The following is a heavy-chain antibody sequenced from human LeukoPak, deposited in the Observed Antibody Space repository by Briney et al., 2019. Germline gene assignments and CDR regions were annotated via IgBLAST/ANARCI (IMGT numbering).Heavy chain of an antibody. CDR1: GFTFSSYG. J-gene: IGHJ4*02. CDR2: ISYDGSNK. Sequence: PGRSLRLSCAASGFTFSSYGMHWVRQAPGKGLEWVAVISYDGSNKYYADSVKGRFTISRDNSKNTLYLQMNSLRAGDTAVYYCARVGYTSGWYRNCGQGTLVTVSS. V-gene: IGHV3-30*03. D-gene: IGHD6-19*01. CDR3: ARVGYTSGWYRN.